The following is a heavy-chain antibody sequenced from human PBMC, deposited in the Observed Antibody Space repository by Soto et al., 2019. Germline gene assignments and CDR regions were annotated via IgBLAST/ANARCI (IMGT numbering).Heavy chain of an antibody. V-gene: IGHV3-30-3*01. Sequence: SLRLSCTASGFTFSNYGMHRVRQAPGKGLGWAAVISYDGFNKYYADSVKGRFTISRDNSKNTLYLQMNSLRAEDTAVYYCASPLYSGCYPDYWGQGTLVTVSS. CDR1: GFTFSNYG. J-gene: IGHJ4*02. CDR2: ISYDGFNK. CDR3: ASPLYSGCYPDY. D-gene: IGHD1-26*01.